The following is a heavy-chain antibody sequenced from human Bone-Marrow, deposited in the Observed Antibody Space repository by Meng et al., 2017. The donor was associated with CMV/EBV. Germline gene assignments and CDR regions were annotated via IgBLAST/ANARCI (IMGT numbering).Heavy chain of an antibody. Sequence: GSLRLSCTVSGGSINSYYWSWIRQPPGKGLEWIGYIYYSGGTNYNPSLESRVTISVDTSKNQFSLKLTSVTAADTAVYYCAREKRQWLADDAFDIWGQGTMVTVSS. CDR1: GGSINSYY. CDR2: IYYSGGT. D-gene: IGHD6-19*01. J-gene: IGHJ3*02. CDR3: AREKRQWLADDAFDI. V-gene: IGHV4-59*01.